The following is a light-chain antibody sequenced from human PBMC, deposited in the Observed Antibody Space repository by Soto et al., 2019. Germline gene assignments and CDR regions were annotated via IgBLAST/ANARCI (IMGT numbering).Light chain of an antibody. CDR2: GNS. V-gene: IGLV1-40*01. CDR3: QSYDNSLSAAV. Sequence: QSVLTQPPSVSGAPGQRVTISCTGSSSNIGTGLDVHWYQQLPGTAPKLVIYGNSNRPSGVPDRFSGSKSGTSASLAITGLQAEDEADYYCQSYDNSLSAAVFGGGTKLTVL. J-gene: IGLJ2*01. CDR1: SSNIGTGLD.